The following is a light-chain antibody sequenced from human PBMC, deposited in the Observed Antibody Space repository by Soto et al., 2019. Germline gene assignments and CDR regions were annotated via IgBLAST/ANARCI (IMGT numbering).Light chain of an antibody. CDR1: SSNIGAGYD. Sequence: QSVLTQPPSVSGAPGQRVTISCTGSSSNIGAGYDVSWYQQLPGTAPKFLIYGNTDRPSGDPDRFSGSKSGTSASLAITGLQAEDEADYYCQSYDSSLSGYVFGTGTKLTVL. CDR2: GNT. CDR3: QSYDSSLSGYV. V-gene: IGLV1-40*01. J-gene: IGLJ1*01.